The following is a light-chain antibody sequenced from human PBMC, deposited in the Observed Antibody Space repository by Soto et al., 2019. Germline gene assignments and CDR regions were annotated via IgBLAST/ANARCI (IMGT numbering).Light chain of an antibody. CDR3: KSYAGSNTYV. Sequence: QSALTQPPSASGSRGQSVTISCTGTKNDIGVYDFVSWYHHHPGKAPRLIIYEGVQRPSGVPDRFSGSKSGNTATLTVSGLQASDEADSFCKSYAGSNTYVFRSGTKVTVL. J-gene: IGLJ1*01. CDR2: EGV. V-gene: IGLV2-8*01. CDR1: KNDIGVYDF.